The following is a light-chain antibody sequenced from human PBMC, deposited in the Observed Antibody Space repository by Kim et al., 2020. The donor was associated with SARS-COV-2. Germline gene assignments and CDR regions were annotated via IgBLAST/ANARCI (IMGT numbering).Light chain of an antibody. V-gene: IGKV1-39*01. CDR3: QHSHTAPLLT. J-gene: IGKJ4*01. CDR2: AAS. CDR1: QSINTY. Sequence: DIQMTQSPSSLAASVGDRVTIACRASQSINTYLNWYQQKPGEAPKLLIYAASTLQSGVPSRFSGSGSGTDFTLTISNLQPEDFAIYFCQHSHTAPLLTFGGGTKVDIK.